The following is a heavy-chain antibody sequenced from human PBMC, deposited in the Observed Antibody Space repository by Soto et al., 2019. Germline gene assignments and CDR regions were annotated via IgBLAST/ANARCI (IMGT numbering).Heavy chain of an antibody. D-gene: IGHD3-3*01. CDR3: AREVVLTEWFFDN. J-gene: IGHJ4*02. Sequence: PGGSLRLSYATSGFTFSGYSMHWLRQAPGKGLEWVAVTSSDGATTYYADSVRGRFTVSRGNSKKTMFLQMNSLIPEDTAVYYCAREVVLTEWFFDNWGQGILVIVSS. CDR2: TSSDGATT. CDR1: GFTFSGYS. V-gene: IGHV3-30*04.